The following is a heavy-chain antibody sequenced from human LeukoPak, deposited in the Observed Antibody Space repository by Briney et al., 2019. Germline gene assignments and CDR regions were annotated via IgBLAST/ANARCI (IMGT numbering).Heavy chain of an antibody. V-gene: IGHV3-23*01. D-gene: IGHD2-15*01. CDR1: GFTFSNYA. CDR3: AKVGLPYLLYFDY. Sequence: PGGSLRLSRAASGFTFSNYAMTWVRQAPGKGLEWVSSISVSDDSTYYADSVKGRFTISRDNSKNTLYLQMNSLRVEDTAVYYCAKVGLPYLLYFDYWGQGTLVTVSS. J-gene: IGHJ4*02. CDR2: ISVSDDST.